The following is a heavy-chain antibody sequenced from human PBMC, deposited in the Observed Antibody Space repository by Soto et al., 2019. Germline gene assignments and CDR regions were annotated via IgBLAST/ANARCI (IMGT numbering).Heavy chain of an antibody. V-gene: IGHV2-26*01. D-gene: IGHD1-26*01. Sequence: SGSTLVNPTETLTLTCTVSGFSLSNAIMGASWIRQPPGKALEWLAHIFSNDEKSYSTSLKSRLTISKDTSKSQVVLTMTNMDPVDTATYYCARMGWELWNYGMDVWGQGTTVTVSS. CDR1: GFSLSNAIMG. J-gene: IGHJ6*02. CDR2: IFSNDEK. CDR3: ARMGWELWNYGMDV.